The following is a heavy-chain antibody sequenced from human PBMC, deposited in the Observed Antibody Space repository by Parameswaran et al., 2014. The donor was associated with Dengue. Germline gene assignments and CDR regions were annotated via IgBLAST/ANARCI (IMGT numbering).Heavy chain of an antibody. CDR2: IIPIFGTA. Sequence: WVRQAPGQGLEWMGGIIPIFGTANYAQKFQGRVTITADESTSTAYMELSSLRSEDTAVYYCAREWDRPGEGVYYYYGMDVWGQGTTVTVSS. D-gene: IGHD3-10*01. J-gene: IGHJ6*02. CDR3: AREWDRPGEGVYYYYGMDV. V-gene: IGHV1-69*01.